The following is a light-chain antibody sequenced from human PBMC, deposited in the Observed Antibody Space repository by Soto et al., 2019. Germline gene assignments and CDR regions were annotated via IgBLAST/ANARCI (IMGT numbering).Light chain of an antibody. Sequence: QSALTQPASVSGSPGQSITISCTGTSSDVGGYNYVSWYQQHPGKAPKLMIYDVSNRPSGVSNRFSGSKSGNTASLTIPGLQAEDEADYYCSSYTSSSTPVVFGGGTKVT. V-gene: IGLV2-14*01. CDR2: DVS. CDR3: SSYTSSSTPVV. J-gene: IGLJ2*01. CDR1: SSDVGGYNY.